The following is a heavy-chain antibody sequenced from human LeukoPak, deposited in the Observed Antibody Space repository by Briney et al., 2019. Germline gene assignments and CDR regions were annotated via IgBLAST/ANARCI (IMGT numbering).Heavy chain of an antibody. CDR3: ARSGYSSRWYSEGIGY. J-gene: IGHJ4*02. D-gene: IGHD6-19*01. V-gene: IGHV3-21*01. CDR1: GFTFSSYS. Sequence: PGGSLRLSCAASGFTFSSYSMNWVRQAPGKGLEWVSSISSSSSYIYYADSVKGRFTISRDNAKNSLYLQMNSLRAEDTAVYYCARSGYSSRWYSEGIGYWGQGTLVTVSS. CDR2: ISSSSSYI.